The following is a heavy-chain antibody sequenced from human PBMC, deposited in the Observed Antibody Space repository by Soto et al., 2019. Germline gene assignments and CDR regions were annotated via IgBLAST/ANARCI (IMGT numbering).Heavy chain of an antibody. J-gene: IGHJ6*02. CDR3: AKPRGGYPYYHYGLDV. CDR1: GFTFSSYG. CDR2: ISYDGSNN. V-gene: IGHV3-30*18. Sequence: QVQLVESGGGVVQPGRSLRLSCAASGFTFSSYGMHWVRLAPGKGLEWVAGISYDGSNNNYADSVKGRFTISRDTYKNTLYLQMNSLRAEDTAVYYCAKPRGGYPYYHYGLDVWGQGTSVTVS. D-gene: IGHD1-26*01.